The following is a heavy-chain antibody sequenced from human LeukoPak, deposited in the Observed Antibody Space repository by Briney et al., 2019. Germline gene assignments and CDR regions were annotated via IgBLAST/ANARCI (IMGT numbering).Heavy chain of an antibody. CDR2: IYYSGST. CDR1: GGSISSSSYY. V-gene: IGHV4-39*07. CDR3: ARTSGSYDRRGGSFDY. D-gene: IGHD1-26*01. Sequence: PSETLSLTCTVSGGSISSSSYYWGWIRQPPGKGLEWIGSIYYSGSTYYNPSLKSRVTISVDTSKNQFSLKLSSVTAADTAVYYCARTSGSYDRRGGSFDYWGQGTLVTVSS. J-gene: IGHJ4*02.